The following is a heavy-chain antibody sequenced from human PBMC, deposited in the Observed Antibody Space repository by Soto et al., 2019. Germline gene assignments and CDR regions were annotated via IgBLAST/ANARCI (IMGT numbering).Heavy chain of an antibody. CDR3: ARDRAQLWPKGTCGMDV. Sequence: PSETLSLTCTVSGGSVSSGSYYWSWIRQPPGKGLEWIGYIYYSGSTNYNPSLKSRVTISVDTSKNQFSLKLSSVTAADTAVYYCARDRAQLWPKGTCGMDVWGQGTTVTVSS. J-gene: IGHJ6*02. CDR2: IYYSGST. D-gene: IGHD5-18*01. V-gene: IGHV4-61*01. CDR1: GGSVSSGSYY.